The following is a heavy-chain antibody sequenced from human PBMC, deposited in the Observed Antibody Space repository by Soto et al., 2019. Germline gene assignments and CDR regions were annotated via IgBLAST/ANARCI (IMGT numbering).Heavy chain of an antibody. CDR3: ARNGWNYGYYYYDMDV. D-gene: IGHD1-7*01. Sequence: QVQLQESGPGLVKPSETLSLTCTVSGGSISSYYWSWIRQPPGKGLEWIGYIYYSGSTNYNPSLKSRVTISVDTSRNQFSLKLSSVTAADTAVYYCARNGWNYGYYYYDMDVWGKGTTVTVSS. CDR2: IYYSGST. J-gene: IGHJ6*03. CDR1: GGSISSYY. V-gene: IGHV4-59*01.